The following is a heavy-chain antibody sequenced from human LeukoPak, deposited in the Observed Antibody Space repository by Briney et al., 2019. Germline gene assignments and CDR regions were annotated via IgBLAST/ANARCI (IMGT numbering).Heavy chain of an antibody. D-gene: IGHD3-3*01. J-gene: IGHJ4*02. CDR3: ARAYYDFWSGYYKGPDY. CDR2: IIPIFGTA. CDR1: GGTFSSYA. Sequence: SVKVSCKASGGTFSSYAISWVRQAPGQGLEWMGGIIPIFGTANYAQKFQGRVTITTDESTSTAYMELSSLRSEDTAVYYCARAYYDFWSGYYKGPDYWGQGTLVTVSS. V-gene: IGHV1-69*05.